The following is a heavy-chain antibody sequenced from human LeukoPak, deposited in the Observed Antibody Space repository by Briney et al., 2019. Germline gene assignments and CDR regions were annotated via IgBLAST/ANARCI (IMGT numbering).Heavy chain of an antibody. CDR2: IYSTGST. J-gene: IGHJ4*02. D-gene: IGHD6-13*01. Sequence: SETLSLTCTVPGASISDYWWSWIRQPAGKGLEWIGRIYSTGSTNYNPSLKSRVTMSVDTSKNQFSLRLRSVTAADTAVYYCARQIASAGTAGFDFWGQGALVTVSS. CDR3: ARQIASAGTAGFDF. CDR1: GASISDYW. V-gene: IGHV4-4*07.